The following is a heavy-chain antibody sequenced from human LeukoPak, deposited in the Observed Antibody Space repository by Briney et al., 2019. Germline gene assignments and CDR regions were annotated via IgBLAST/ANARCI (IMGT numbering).Heavy chain of an antibody. V-gene: IGHV4-59*08. CDR1: GGSISSYY. Sequence: PPETLSLTCTVSGGSISSYYWSWIRQPPGKGLEWIGYIYYSGSTNYNPSLKSRVTISVDTSKNQFSLKLSSVTAADTAVYYCARLRLTTVTTTLSYYYYGMDVWGQGTTVTVSS. CDR2: IYYSGST. CDR3: ARLRLTTVTTTLSYYYYGMDV. D-gene: IGHD4-17*01. J-gene: IGHJ6*02.